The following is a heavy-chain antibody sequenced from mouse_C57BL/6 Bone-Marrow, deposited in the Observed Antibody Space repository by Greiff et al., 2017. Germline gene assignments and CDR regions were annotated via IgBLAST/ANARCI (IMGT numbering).Heavy chain of an antibody. J-gene: IGHJ1*03. CDR3: ARGDYYGSSYWYFDV. Sequence: EVMLVESGGGLVQPGGSLKLSCAASGFTFSDYYMYWVRQTPEKRLEWVAYISNGGGSTYYPDPVKGRFTISRDNAKNTLYLQMSRLKSEDTAMYYGARGDYYGSSYWYFDVWGTGTTVTVSS. V-gene: IGHV5-12*01. D-gene: IGHD1-1*01. CDR2: ISNGGGST. CDR1: GFTFSDYY.